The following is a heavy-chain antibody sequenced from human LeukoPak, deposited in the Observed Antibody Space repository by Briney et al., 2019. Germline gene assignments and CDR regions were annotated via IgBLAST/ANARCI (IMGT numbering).Heavy chain of an antibody. V-gene: IGHV3-23*01. CDR3: AKHIEYCSVGSCYSLAAFDY. J-gene: IGHJ4*02. D-gene: IGHD2-15*01. CDR2: ISGSGGST. CDR1: GFTFSSYA. Sequence: GGSLRLSCAASGFTFSSYAMSWVRQAPGKGLEWVSAISGSGGSTYYADSVKGRFTISRDNSKNTLYLQMNSLRAEDTAVYYGAKHIEYCSVGSCYSLAAFDYWGQGTLVTVSS.